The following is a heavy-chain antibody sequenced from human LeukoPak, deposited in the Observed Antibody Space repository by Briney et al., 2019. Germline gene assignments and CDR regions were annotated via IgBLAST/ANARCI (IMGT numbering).Heavy chain of an antibody. J-gene: IGHJ4*02. Sequence: GSLRLSCVISGFTFSNYAMSWVRQAPGKGLEWVSAISGSGGSTYYADSVKGRFTISRDNSKNTLYLQMNSLRAEDTAVYYCAKDRPRIAGLFDYWGQGTLVTVSS. CDR1: GFTFSNYA. CDR2: ISGSGGST. CDR3: AKDRPRIAGLFDY. V-gene: IGHV3-23*01.